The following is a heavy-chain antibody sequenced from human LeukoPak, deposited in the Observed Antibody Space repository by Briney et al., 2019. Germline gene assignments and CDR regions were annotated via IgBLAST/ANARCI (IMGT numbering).Heavy chain of an antibody. D-gene: IGHD5-12*01. Sequence: GGSLRLSCAASGFTFRSYWMSWVRQAPGKGLQSVAYISQDVSHKYYVDSVKGRFTISRYNAKNSLHLEMNSLRAEDTALYYCARVGYNGWNFENWGQGTLVTVSS. J-gene: IGHJ4*02. V-gene: IGHV3-7*01. CDR2: ISQDVSHK. CDR1: GFTFRSYW. CDR3: ARVGYNGWNFEN.